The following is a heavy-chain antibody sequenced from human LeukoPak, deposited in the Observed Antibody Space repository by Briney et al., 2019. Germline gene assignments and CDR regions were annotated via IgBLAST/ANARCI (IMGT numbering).Heavy chain of an antibody. Sequence: GGSLRLSCAASGFTFTSHGMHWVRQAPGKGLEWVALITYDGYYKYYSDSVKGRFTISSDTSKNTMYLQMNSLRAEDTAVYYCARDLSPVVRASPMGYWGQGTLVTVSS. CDR1: GFTFTSHG. CDR2: ITYDGYYK. J-gene: IGHJ4*02. V-gene: IGHV3-30*03. CDR3: ARDLSPVVRASPMGY. D-gene: IGHD3-10*01.